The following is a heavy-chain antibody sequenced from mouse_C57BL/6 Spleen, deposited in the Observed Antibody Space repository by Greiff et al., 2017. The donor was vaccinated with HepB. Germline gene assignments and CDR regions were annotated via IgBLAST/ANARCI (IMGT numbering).Heavy chain of an antibody. CDR3: ARDRGYYGSNYFDY. D-gene: IGHD1-1*01. CDR1: GFTFSSYA. CDR2: ISDGGSYT. V-gene: IGHV5-4*01. J-gene: IGHJ2*01. Sequence: DVKLVESGGGLVKPGGSLKLSCAASGFTFSSYAMSWVRQTPEKRLEWVATISDGGSYTYYPDNVKGRFTISRDNAKNNLYLQMSHLKSEDTAMYYCARDRGYYGSNYFDYWGQGTTLTVSS.